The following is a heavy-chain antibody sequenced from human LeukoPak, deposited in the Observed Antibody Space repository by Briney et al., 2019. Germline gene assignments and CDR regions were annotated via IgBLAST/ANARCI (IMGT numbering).Heavy chain of an antibody. J-gene: IGHJ4*02. Sequence: PGGSLRLSCAASGFTFSSYAMHWVRQAPGKGLEYVSAISSNGGSTYYANSVKGRFTISRDNSKNTLYLQMGSLRAEDMAVYYCAKVLVAGTHNFDYWGQGALVTVSS. D-gene: IGHD6-19*01. CDR3: AKVLVAGTHNFDY. CDR2: ISSNGGST. V-gene: IGHV3-64*01. CDR1: GFTFSSYA.